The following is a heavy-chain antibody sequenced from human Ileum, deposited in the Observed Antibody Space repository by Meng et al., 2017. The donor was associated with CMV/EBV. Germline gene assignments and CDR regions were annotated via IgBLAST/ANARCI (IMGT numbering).Heavy chain of an antibody. CDR1: GYTFTDHF. Sequence: GESLKISCKSSGYTFTDHFIHWVRQVPGQGLEWMGWINPSSGATGYAQKFQGRVSMTRDTSISTAYMELRTLTSDDTAVYYCARPMDKSSWKEWFDPWGQGTQVTVSS. J-gene: IGHJ5*02. D-gene: IGHD1-1*01. CDR3: ARPMDKSSWKEWFDP. CDR2: INPSSGAT. V-gene: IGHV1-2*02.